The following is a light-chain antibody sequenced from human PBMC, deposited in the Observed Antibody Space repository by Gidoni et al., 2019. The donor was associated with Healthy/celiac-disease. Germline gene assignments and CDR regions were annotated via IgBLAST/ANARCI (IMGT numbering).Light chain of an antibody. V-gene: IGKV2-28*01. Sequence: IVMTQSPLSLLVTPGEPASISCRSSQSLLHSNGYNYLDWYLQKPGQSPQLLIYLGSNRASGVPDRFSGSGSGTDFTLKISRVEAEDVGVYYCMQALQTPRTFXQXTKLEIK. J-gene: IGKJ2*02. CDR2: LGS. CDR3: MQALQTPRT. CDR1: QSLLHSNGYNY.